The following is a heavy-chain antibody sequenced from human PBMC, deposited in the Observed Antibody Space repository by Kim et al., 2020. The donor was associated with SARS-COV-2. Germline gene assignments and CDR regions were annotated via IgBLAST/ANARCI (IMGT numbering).Heavy chain of an antibody. Sequence: SVRVSCKASGGTFSSYAISWVRQAPGQGLEWMGGIIPIFGTAYNSPKFQGRVTITADESTSTAYMELSSLRSVDTAVYYCARSVDSYYYYGMDVWGQGTTVTVSS. CDR3: ARSVDSYYYYGMDV. CDR1: GGTFSSYA. D-gene: IGHD6-19*01. V-gene: IGHV1-69*13. CDR2: IIPIFGTA. J-gene: IGHJ6*02.